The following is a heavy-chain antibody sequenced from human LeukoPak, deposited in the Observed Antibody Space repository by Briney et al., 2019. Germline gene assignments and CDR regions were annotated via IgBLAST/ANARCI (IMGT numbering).Heavy chain of an antibody. CDR2: INHSGST. V-gene: IGHV4-34*01. CDR3: ARGGDYYDSSGYYFGWFDP. Sequence: SETLSLTCAVYGGSFSGYYWSWIRQPPGKGLEWIGEINHSGSTNYNPSLKSRVTISVDTSKNQFSLKLSSVTAADTAVYYCARGGDYYDSSGYYFGWFDPWGQGTLVTVSS. CDR1: GGSFSGYY. J-gene: IGHJ5*02. D-gene: IGHD3-22*01.